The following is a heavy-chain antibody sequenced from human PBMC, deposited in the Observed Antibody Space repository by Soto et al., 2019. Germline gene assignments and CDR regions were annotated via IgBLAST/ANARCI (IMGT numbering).Heavy chain of an antibody. J-gene: IGHJ6*02. D-gene: IGHD3-3*01. Sequence: QVQLVESGGGAVQPGRSLRLSCAASGFTFRTYGMHWVRQAPGTWLEWLAVISNNGINKYYADSVKRRFTISRDNSRDTLVLLINSMRGEDTAIYYCAKVIRADSTSANFYYYSGLDVWGHGTTVTV. CDR3: AKVIRADSTSANFYYYSGLDV. V-gene: IGHV3-30*18. CDR2: ISNNGINK. CDR1: GFTFRTYG.